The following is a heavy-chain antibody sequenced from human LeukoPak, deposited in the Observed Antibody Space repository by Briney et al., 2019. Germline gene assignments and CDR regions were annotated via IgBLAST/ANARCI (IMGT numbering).Heavy chain of an antibody. CDR1: GFTFNNYN. J-gene: IGHJ6*02. D-gene: IGHD3-10*01. V-gene: IGHV3-33*06. CDR3: AKDSQTFYYGSGSYVYGLDV. CDR2: VWYDGGNK. Sequence: GGPLRLSCAASGFTFNNYNIQWVRQAPGKGLEWVAAVWYDGGNKYYGDSVKGRFTISRDNSKKTVELQMNSLRAEDTAVYYCAKDSQTFYYGSGSYVYGLDVWGQGTTVIVS.